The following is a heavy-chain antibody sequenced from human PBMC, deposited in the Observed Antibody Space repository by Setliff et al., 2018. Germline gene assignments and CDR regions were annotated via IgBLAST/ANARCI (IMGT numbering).Heavy chain of an antibody. J-gene: IGHJ1*01. V-gene: IGHV4-34*12. CDR2: IIHSGST. CDR1: GGSFSGYY. CDR3: AHKYGDYVRYFQH. D-gene: IGHD4-17*01. Sequence: SETLSLTCAVYGGSFSGYYWSWIRQPPGKRLEWIGEIIHSGSTNYSPSLKSRLTITKDTSKNQVVLTMTNMDPVDTATYYCAHKYGDYVRYFQHWGQGTLVTVSS.